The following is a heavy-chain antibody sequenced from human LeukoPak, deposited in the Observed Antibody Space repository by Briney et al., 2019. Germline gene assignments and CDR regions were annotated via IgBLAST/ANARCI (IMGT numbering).Heavy chain of an antibody. CDR2: IYYSGST. J-gene: IGHJ2*01. Sequence: SETLSLTCAVSGGSISSSNWWSWVRQPPGKGLEWIGSIYYSGSTNYNPSLKSRVTISVDTSKNQFSLKLSSVTAADTAVYYCARGGHYYDSSGYRFDLWGRGTLVTVSS. CDR3: ARGGHYYDSSGYRFDL. D-gene: IGHD3-22*01. CDR1: GGSISSSNW. V-gene: IGHV4-4*02.